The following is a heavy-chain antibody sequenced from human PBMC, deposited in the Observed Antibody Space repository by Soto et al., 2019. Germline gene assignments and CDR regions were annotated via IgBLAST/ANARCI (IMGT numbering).Heavy chain of an antibody. CDR2: SFYRGST. D-gene: IGHD3-3*01. CDR1: GGSISSRSHY. CDR3: ATADGFGVVTPFFEY. V-gene: IGHV4-39*01. Sequence: QLQLQESGPGLVKPWETLSLTCTVSGGSISSRSHYWGWIRQSPGKHLEWIGSSFYRGSTHYNPSLKTRVTISVDTSKNQVSLKLYSVTTADTPVYYCATADGFGVVTPFFEYWGQGILVTVS. J-gene: IGHJ4*02.